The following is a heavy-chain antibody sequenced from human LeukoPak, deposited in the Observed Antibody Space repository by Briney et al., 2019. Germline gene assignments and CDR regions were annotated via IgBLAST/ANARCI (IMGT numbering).Heavy chain of an antibody. D-gene: IGHD3-16*01. CDR1: GFTFSSYS. V-gene: IGHV3-21*01. J-gene: IGHJ3*02. Sequence: GGSLRLSCAASGFTFSSYSMNWVRQAPGKGLDWVSSISSCSSYIYYADSVKGRFTISRDNAKTSLYLQMNSLRAEVTAVYYCASEQRGGAFDIWGQGTMVTVSS. CDR2: ISSCSSYI. CDR3: ASEQRGGAFDI.